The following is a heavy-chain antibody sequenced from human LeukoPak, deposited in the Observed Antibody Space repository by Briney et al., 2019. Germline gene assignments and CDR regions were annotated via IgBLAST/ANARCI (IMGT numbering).Heavy chain of an antibody. J-gene: IGHJ4*02. D-gene: IGHD2-15*01. CDR2: INPNSGGT. Sequence: ASVKVSCKASGYTFTGYYMHWVRQAPGQGLEWMGWINPNSGGTNYAQKFQGRVTMTRDTSISTAYMELSRLRSDDTAVYYCARGYCSGGSCYQDYWGQGTLSPSPQ. V-gene: IGHV1-2*02. CDR3: ARGYCSGGSCYQDY. CDR1: GYTFTGYY.